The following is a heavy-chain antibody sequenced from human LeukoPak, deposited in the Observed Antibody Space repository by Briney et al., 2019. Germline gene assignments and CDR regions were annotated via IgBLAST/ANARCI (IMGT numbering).Heavy chain of an antibody. Sequence: AASVKVSCKASGGTFSTYAISWVRQGPGQGLEWMGRIVPMGDITNYAQRFQGRVTITADKFTRKAYMELSSLRSEDTALYYCARESVRNWLDPWGQGTLVTVAS. J-gene: IGHJ5*02. V-gene: IGHV1-69*04. D-gene: IGHD3-3*01. CDR3: ARESVRNWLDP. CDR1: GGTFSTYA. CDR2: IVPMGDIT.